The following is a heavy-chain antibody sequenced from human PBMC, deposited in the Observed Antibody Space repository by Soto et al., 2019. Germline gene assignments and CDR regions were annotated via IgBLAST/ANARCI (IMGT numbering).Heavy chain of an antibody. CDR3: ARGDGSVTAGYYYYGMDV. D-gene: IGHD1-26*01. CDR1: GGSISSYY. J-gene: IGHJ6*02. Sequence: SETLSLTCTVSGGSISSYYWSWIRQPPGKGLEWIAYIYYSGSTNYNPSLKSRVTISVDTSKNQFSLKLSSVTAADTAVYYCARGDGSVTAGYYYYGMDVWGQGTTVTVSS. CDR2: IYYSGST. V-gene: IGHV4-59*01.